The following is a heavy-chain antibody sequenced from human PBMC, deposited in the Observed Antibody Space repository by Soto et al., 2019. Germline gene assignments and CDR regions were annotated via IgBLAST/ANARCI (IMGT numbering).Heavy chain of an antibody. CDR2: IYYRGST. Sequence: SETLSLTCTVSGGSISSYYWTWIRQPPGKGLEWIGYIYYRGSTNYNPSLKSRVTISVDTSKNQFSLKLSSVTAADTAVYYCARRHGGNLAYWGQGSLVTVSS. V-gene: IGHV4-59*08. CDR3: ARRHGGNLAY. CDR1: GGSISSYY. J-gene: IGHJ4*02. D-gene: IGHD2-15*01.